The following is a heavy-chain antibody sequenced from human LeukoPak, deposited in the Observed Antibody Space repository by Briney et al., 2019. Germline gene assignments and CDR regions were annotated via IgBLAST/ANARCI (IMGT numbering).Heavy chain of an antibody. CDR2: IYSDNT. V-gene: IGHV3-53*01. Sequence: GGSLRLSCTVSGFTVSSNSMSWVRQAPGKGLEWVSFIYSDNTHYADSVRGRFTISRDNSKSTLSLQMNSLRAEDTAIYYCAKVGSSSSELGYWGQGTLVTVSS. CDR3: AKVGSSSSELGY. D-gene: IGHD6-6*01. J-gene: IGHJ4*02. CDR1: GFTVSSNS.